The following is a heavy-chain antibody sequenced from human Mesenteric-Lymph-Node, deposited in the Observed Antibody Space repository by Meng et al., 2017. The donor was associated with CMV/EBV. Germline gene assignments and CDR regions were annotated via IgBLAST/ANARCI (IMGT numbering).Heavy chain of an antibody. Sequence: GESLKISCAASGFTFSNYAMSWVRQAPGKGLEWVSYIGSSGGPIRYADSVEGRFTISRDNSKNTLYLQMNSLRAEDTAVYYCAKDRIAVAGPWYFDYWGQGTLVTVSS. CDR1: GFTFSNYA. D-gene: IGHD6-19*01. J-gene: IGHJ4*02. CDR3: AKDRIAVAGPWYFDY. V-gene: IGHV3-23*01. CDR2: IGSSGGPI.